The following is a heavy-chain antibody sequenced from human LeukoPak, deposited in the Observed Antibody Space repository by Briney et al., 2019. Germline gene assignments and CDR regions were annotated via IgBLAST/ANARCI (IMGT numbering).Heavy chain of an antibody. CDR2: ISTSSSSI. V-gene: IGHV3-48*02. J-gene: IGHJ6*02. D-gene: IGHD3-22*01. CDR1: GFTFSTYA. Sequence: GGSLRLSCAASGFTFSTYAMNWVRQAPGKGLEWVSYISTSSSSIYYADSVKGRLPISRDNAKNSLYLQMNSLRDEDTAVYYCARGGSGYGDYYYFYAMDVWGQGTTVTVSS. CDR3: ARGGSGYGDYYYFYAMDV.